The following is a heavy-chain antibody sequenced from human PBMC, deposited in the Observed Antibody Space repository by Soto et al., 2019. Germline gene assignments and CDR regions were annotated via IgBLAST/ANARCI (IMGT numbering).Heavy chain of an antibody. J-gene: IGHJ3*02. D-gene: IGHD3-22*01. CDR1: GGSISSSSYY. CDR3: AKTSKYATYYYDSSGYLVANAFDI. Sequence: QLQLQESGPGLVKPSETLSLTCTVSGGSISSSSYYSGWIRQPPGKGLEWFGSIYYTGSTYYNPSLKSRVKIPVDTSKNEFSLKLSSVTAADTAVYYCAKTSKYATYYYDSSGYLVANAFDIWGQGTMVTVSS. CDR2: IYYTGST. V-gene: IGHV4-39*01.